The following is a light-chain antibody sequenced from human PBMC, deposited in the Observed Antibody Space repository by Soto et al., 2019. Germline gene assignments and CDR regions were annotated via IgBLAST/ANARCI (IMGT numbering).Light chain of an antibody. J-gene: IGKJ3*01. Sequence: EIVLTQSPGTLSLSPGERTTLPCRSSKSISSSSLTWYQQKPGQAPRLLIYGASNRAPGIPDRFSGSGSGTDFTLTINRLEPEDFAVYYCQQHGNSPFTFGPGTKVDIK. V-gene: IGKV3-20*01. CDR2: GAS. CDR1: KSISSSS. CDR3: QQHGNSPFT.